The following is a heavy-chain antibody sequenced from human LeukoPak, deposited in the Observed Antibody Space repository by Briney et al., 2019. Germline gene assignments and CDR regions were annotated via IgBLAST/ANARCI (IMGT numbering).Heavy chain of an antibody. J-gene: IGHJ5*02. Sequence: GGSLRLSCAASGFTFSSYAMSWVRQAPGKGLEWVSAISGSGGSTYYADSVKGRFTISRDNSKNTLYLQMNSLRAEDTAVYYCAKDQGIAARKRGWFDPWGQGTLVTVSS. CDR1: GFTFSSYA. CDR2: ISGSGGST. CDR3: AKDQGIAARKRGWFDP. V-gene: IGHV3-23*01. D-gene: IGHD6-13*01.